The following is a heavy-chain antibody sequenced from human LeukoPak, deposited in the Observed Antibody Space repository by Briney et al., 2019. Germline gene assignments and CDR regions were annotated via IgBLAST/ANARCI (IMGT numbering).Heavy chain of an antibody. J-gene: IGHJ5*02. CDR2: PYNSGST. Sequence: SETLSLTCTVSGDSIRSTHYYWGCIRQPPGKGLASIASPYNSGSTYYNPAPKSRVTISVDTSKNQFSLKLNSGPAADTAVYYCARHYGPWGQGTLVTVSS. V-gene: IGHV4-39*01. D-gene: IGHD3-10*01. CDR3: ARHYGP. CDR1: GDSIRSTHYY.